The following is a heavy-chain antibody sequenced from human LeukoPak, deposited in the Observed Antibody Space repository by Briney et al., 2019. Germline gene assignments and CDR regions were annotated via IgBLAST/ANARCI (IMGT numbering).Heavy chain of an antibody. CDR2: IKSKNDGGTT. V-gene: IGHV3-15*01. CDR1: GFTFSNAW. J-gene: IGHJ4*02. CDR3: TIGIVGATTGFY. Sequence: GGSLRLSCAASGFTFSNAWMSWVRQAPGKGLEWVDRIKSKNDGGTTDYAAPVKGRFTISRDDSKNTLYLQMNSMKAEDTAVYYCTIGIVGATTGFYWGQGTLVTVSS. D-gene: IGHD1-26*01.